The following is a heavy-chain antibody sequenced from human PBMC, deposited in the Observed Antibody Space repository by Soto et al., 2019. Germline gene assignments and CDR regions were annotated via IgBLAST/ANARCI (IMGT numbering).Heavy chain of an antibody. J-gene: IGHJ5*02. D-gene: IGHD3-22*01. CDR2: IYYSGST. CDR3: ARELSSVDSSGYYRNRFDP. Sequence: PSETLSLTCTVSGGSVSSGSYYWSWIRQPPGKGLEWIGYIYYSGSTNYNPSLKSRVTISVDTSKNQFSLKLSSVTAAGTAVYYCARELSSVDSSGYYRNRFDPWGQGTLVTVAS. V-gene: IGHV4-61*01. CDR1: GGSVSSGSYY.